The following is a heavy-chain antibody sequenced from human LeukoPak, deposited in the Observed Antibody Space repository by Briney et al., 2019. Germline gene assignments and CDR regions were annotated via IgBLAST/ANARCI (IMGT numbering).Heavy chain of an antibody. D-gene: IGHD4-23*01. V-gene: IGHV3-53*01. J-gene: IGHJ3*02. CDR2: IYSGGST. CDR3: ARDLRWSGAFDI. Sequence: PGGSLRLSCAASGFTVSSNYMSWVRQAPGKGLEWVSVIYSGGSTYYADSVKGRFTISRDNPKNTLYLQMNNLRAEDTAVYYCARDLRWSGAFDIWGQGTMVTVSS. CDR1: GFTVSSNY.